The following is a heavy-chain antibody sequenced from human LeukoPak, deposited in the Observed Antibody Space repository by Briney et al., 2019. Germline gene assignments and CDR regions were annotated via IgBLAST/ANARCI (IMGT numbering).Heavy chain of an antibody. CDR2: ISGSGGST. D-gene: IGHD5-18*01. V-gene: IGHV3-23*01. CDR1: GFTFSSYG. Sequence: GGSLRLACAASGFTFSSYGMSWVRQAPGKGLEWVSAISGSGGSTYYADSVKGRFTISRDNSKNTLYLQMNSLRAEDTAVYYCAKDAVDTRYFDYWGQGTLVTVSS. CDR3: AKDAVDTRYFDY. J-gene: IGHJ4*02.